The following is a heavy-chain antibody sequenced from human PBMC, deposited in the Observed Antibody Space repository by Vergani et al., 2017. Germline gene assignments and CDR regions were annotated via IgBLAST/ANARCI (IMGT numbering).Heavy chain of an antibody. V-gene: IGHV4-59*01. CDR3: ARARVRVVGATHYFDY. CDR1: GGSISSYY. Sequence: QVQLQESGPGLVKPSETLSLTCTVSGGSISSYYWSWIRQPPGKGLEWIGYIYYSGSTNYNPSLKSRVTISVDTSKNQFSLKLSSVTAADTAVYYCARARVRVVGATHYFDYWGQGTLVTVSS. CDR2: IYYSGST. D-gene: IGHD1-26*01. J-gene: IGHJ4*02.